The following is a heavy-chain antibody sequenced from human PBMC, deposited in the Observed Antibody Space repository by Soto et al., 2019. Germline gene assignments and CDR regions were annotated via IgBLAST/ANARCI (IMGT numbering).Heavy chain of an antibody. Sequence: GGSLRLSCAASGFTFSSYAMSWVRQAPGKGLEWVSAISGSGGSTYYADSVKGRFTISRDNSKNTLYLQMNSLRAEDTAVYYCARRPGCSSTSCGASWDYWGQGTLVTVSS. CDR3: ARRPGCSSTSCGASWDY. J-gene: IGHJ4*02. CDR1: GFTFSSYA. D-gene: IGHD2-2*01. CDR2: ISGSGGST. V-gene: IGHV3-23*01.